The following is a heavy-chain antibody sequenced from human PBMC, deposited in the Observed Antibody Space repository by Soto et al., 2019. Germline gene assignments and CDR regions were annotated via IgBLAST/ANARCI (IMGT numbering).Heavy chain of an antibody. CDR2: IIPIFGTA. Sequence: QVQLVQSGAEVKKPGSSVKVSCKASGGTFSSYAISWVRQAPGQGLEWMGGIIPIFGTANYAQKFQGRVTLPADESTRTAYMELSSLRSEDTAVYYCARDPVNYASSGYTLHWGQGTLVTVSS. V-gene: IGHV1-69*12. CDR1: GGTFSSYA. J-gene: IGHJ4*02. CDR3: ARDPVNYASSGYTLH. D-gene: IGHD3-22*01.